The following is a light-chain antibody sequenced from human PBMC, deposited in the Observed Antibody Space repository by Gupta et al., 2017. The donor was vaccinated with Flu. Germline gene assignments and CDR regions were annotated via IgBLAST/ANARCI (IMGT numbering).Light chain of an antibody. CDR1: QRDT. Sequence: PGTLSLSPGESATLSVMASQRDTIAWYPKKPSQAPRLLISGAYHRADCIRDRFSGTGAGTHGLLTISRCEPEDLEMYQRQQFVTNPPGLTFGPGTKLDVK. CDR2: GAY. V-gene: IGKV3-20*01. J-gene: IGKJ3*01. CDR3: QQFVTNPPGLT.